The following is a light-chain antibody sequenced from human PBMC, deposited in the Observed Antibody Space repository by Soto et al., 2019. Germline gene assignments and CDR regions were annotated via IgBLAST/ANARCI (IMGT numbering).Light chain of an antibody. CDR2: EVS. Sequence: QSALTQPASVSGFPGQSITISCTGTSGDVGGYNYVSWYQQNPGKAPKLMIFEVSNRPSGVSIRFSGSKSGNTASLTISGLQAEDEGDYYCSSYSITNTRWVFGGGTKLTVL. V-gene: IGLV2-14*01. CDR3: SSYSITNTRWV. J-gene: IGLJ3*02. CDR1: SGDVGGYNY.